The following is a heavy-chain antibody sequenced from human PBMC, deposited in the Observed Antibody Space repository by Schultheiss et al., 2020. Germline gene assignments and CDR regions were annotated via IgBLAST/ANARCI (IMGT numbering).Heavy chain of an antibody. Sequence: SNTLSLTCAVYGGSFSGYYWSWIRQPPGEGLEWIGEINHSGRINYNPSLKSRVTISVDTSKNQFSLKLSSVTAADAALYYCARERAMVRGDAFDYWGQGTLVTVSS. V-gene: IGHV4-34*01. CDR3: ARERAMVRGDAFDY. CDR2: INHSGRI. J-gene: IGHJ4*02. CDR1: GGSFSGYY. D-gene: IGHD3-10*01.